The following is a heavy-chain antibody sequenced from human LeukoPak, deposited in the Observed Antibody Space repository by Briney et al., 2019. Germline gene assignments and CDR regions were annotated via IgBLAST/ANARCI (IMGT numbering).Heavy chain of an antibody. Sequence: GGSLRLSCAASGFTFSIYSMNWVRQAPGKGLEWVSSIDRNSYIYYADSVKGRFTISRDNAENSLYLQMNSLRVDDTAVYYCARGGYSFDYLGQGTLVTVSS. D-gene: IGHD5-12*01. CDR3: ARGGYSFDY. J-gene: IGHJ4*02. CDR1: GFTFSIYS. V-gene: IGHV3-21*01. CDR2: IDRNSYI.